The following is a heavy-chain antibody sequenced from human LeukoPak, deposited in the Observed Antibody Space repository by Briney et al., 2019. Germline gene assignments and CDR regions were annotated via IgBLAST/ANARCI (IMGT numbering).Heavy chain of an antibody. CDR1: GYTLTSYG. Sequence: ASVTVSFKASGYTLTSYGINWMRQAPGQGLEWMGWISTQSGNTNYAQKVQGRLTLTTDRSTNTAYMELRSLRSDDTAVYYCARGAYGDKWGQGTMVTVSS. CDR2: ISTQSGNT. V-gene: IGHV1-18*01. D-gene: IGHD4-17*01. J-gene: IGHJ4*02. CDR3: ARGAYGDK.